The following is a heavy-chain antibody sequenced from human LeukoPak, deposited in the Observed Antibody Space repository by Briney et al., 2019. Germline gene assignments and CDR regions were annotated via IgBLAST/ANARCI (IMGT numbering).Heavy chain of an antibody. D-gene: IGHD2-15*01. V-gene: IGHV4-34*01. J-gene: IGHJ4*02. CDR1: GRSFSGYY. CDR3: ARRTRYCSGSSCYSYKTYYFDY. CDR2: INHSGST. Sequence: SETLSLTCAVYGRSFSGYYWSWIRQPPGKGLEWIGEINHSGSTNYNPSLKSRVTISVDTSKNQFSLKLSSVTAADTAVYYCARRTRYCSGSSCYSYKTYYFDYWGQRTLVTVSS.